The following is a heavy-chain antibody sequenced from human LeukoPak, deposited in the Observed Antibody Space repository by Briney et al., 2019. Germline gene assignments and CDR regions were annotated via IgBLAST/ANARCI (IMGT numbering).Heavy chain of an antibody. CDR1: GYSFSDYY. D-gene: IGHD1-1*01. V-gene: IGHV1-2*02. J-gene: IGHJ5*01. Sequence: ASVKVSCKASGYSFSDYYMHWVRQAPGQGLEWMGWINPDSGGTHYAQKFQGRVTLTRDTSLSTAYMELSRLRSDDTAVYYCAKDISTHMEPPDWFDSWGQGNLVTVSS. CDR3: AKDISTHMEPPDWFDS. CDR2: INPDSGGT.